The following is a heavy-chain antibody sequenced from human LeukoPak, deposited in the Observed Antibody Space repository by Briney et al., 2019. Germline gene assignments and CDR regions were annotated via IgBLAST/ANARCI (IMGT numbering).Heavy chain of an antibody. Sequence: ASVKVSCKASGYTFTSYGISWVRQAPGQGLEWMGWISAYNGNTNYAQKLQGRVTMTTDTSTSTAYMELRSLRSDDTAVYYCARDKMSGGYCSSTSCYNAFDIWGQGTMDTVSS. CDR3: ARDKMSGGYCSSTSCYNAFDI. J-gene: IGHJ3*02. D-gene: IGHD2-2*02. CDR2: ISAYNGNT. V-gene: IGHV1-18*01. CDR1: GYTFTSYG.